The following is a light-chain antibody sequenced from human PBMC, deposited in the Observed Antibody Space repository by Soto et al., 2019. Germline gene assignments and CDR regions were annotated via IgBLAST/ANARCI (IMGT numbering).Light chain of an antibody. CDR2: DTS. J-gene: IGKJ5*01. Sequence: EIVLTQSPATLSLSPGERATVSFRASQSVGSFLAWYQQKPGQAPRLLIYDTSIRATGIPARFSGSGSGTDFTLTISSLEPEDFAVYYCQQRNSWPPTFTFGQGTRLEI. CDR3: QQRNSWPPTFT. V-gene: IGKV3-11*01. CDR1: QSVGSF.